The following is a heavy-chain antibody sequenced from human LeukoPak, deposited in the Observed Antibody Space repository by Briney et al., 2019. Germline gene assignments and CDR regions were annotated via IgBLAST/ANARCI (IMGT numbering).Heavy chain of an antibody. CDR2: IYPDDSDT. CDR3: ARSVAGSHNYFDY. Sequence: GASLKISCKGSGYRFTSYWIGWVRQMPGKGLEWMGIIYPDDSDTTYSPSFQGQVTISADKSISTAFLQWSSLKASDTAMYYCARSVAGSHNYFDYWGQGTLVTVYS. V-gene: IGHV5-51*01. J-gene: IGHJ4*02. D-gene: IGHD6-19*01. CDR1: GYRFTSYW.